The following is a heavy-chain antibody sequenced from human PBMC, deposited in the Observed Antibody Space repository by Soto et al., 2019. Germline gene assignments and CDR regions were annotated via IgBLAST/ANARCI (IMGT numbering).Heavy chain of an antibody. CDR1: GFTFSSYA. Sequence: EVQLLESGGGLVQPGGSLRLSCAASGFTFSSYAMSWVRQAPGKGLEWVSTINTSGGSTYYADSVRGRFTISRDNSKNTLYLQMTRLRAEDTAVYYCAKDGRGAYSYGSYYFDYWGQGTLVTVSS. V-gene: IGHV3-23*01. CDR3: AKDGRGAYSYGSYYFDY. D-gene: IGHD5-18*01. CDR2: INTSGGST. J-gene: IGHJ4*02.